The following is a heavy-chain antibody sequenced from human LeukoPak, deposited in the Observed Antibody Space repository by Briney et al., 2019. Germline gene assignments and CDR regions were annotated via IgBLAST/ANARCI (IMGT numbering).Heavy chain of an antibody. D-gene: IGHD3-10*01. CDR2: IYHSGST. J-gene: IGHJ3*01. Sequence: SGALSLPCAVSGAPPRSGGYSWGWVRQPPGKELEWIRYIYHSGSTYYNPSLKSRVTMSLDWSKNQFSLKLSSVTAADTAVYYCARAPILSPAFDVWGQGTMVTVSS. CDR1: GAPPRSGGYS. CDR3: ARAPILSPAFDV. V-gene: IGHV4-30-2*01.